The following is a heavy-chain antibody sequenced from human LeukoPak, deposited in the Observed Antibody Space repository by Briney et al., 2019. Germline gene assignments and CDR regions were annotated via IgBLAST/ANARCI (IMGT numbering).Heavy chain of an antibody. V-gene: IGHV4-61*08. CDR3: ATSSYGDYAPPHWYFDL. CDR2: IYYSGST. CDR1: GGSNISGGFY. Sequence: SESLSLTCTVSGGSNISGGFYWSWIRQPPGKGLEWIGCIYYSGSTYYNPSLKSRVTISVDTSKNQFSLKLSSVTAADTAVYYCATSSYGDYAPPHWYFDLWGRGTLVTVSS. J-gene: IGHJ2*01. D-gene: IGHD4-17*01.